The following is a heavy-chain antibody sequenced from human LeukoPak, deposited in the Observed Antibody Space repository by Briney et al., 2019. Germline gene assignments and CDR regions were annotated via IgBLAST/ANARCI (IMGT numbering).Heavy chain of an antibody. CDR1: GFTFSTYV. CDR3: ARVVAGSVYTSGMYV. D-gene: IGHD3-3*01. J-gene: IGHJ6*02. V-gene: IGHV3-30*01. CDR2: ILYDGGKK. Sequence: GGSLRLSCAASGFTFSTYVMQWVRQAPGKGIQWVAVILYDGGKKELADSVKGRFIIYRENCKNTVHLQMNTLTAEDTAVYYCARVVAGSVYTSGMYVCGQGTTVTVSS.